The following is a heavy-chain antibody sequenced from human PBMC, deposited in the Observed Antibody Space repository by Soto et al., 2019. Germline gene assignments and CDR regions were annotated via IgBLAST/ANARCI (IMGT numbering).Heavy chain of an antibody. Sequence: SETLSLTCAVYGRSFSGYYWSWIRQPPGKGLEWIGEINHSGSTNYNPSLKSRVTISVDTSKNQFSLKLSSVTAADTAVYYCAGEGYSSSWSTNSYYYYYGMDVWGQGTTVTVSS. D-gene: IGHD6-13*01. CDR3: AGEGYSSSWSTNSYYYYYGMDV. CDR1: GRSFSGYY. CDR2: INHSGST. J-gene: IGHJ6*02. V-gene: IGHV4-34*01.